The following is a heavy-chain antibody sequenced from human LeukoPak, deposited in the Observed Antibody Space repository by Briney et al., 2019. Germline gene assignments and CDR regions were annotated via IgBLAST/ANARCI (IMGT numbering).Heavy chain of an antibody. D-gene: IGHD2-2*01. CDR1: GFTFSSYW. CDR2: IKQDGSEK. CDR3: ARDVIVVVPGYNWFDP. Sequence: GGSLRLSCAASGFTFSSYWMGWVRQAPGKGLEWVANIKQDGSEKYYVDSVKGRFTISRDNAKNSLYLQMNSLRAEDTAVYYCARDVIVVVPGYNWFDPWGQGTLVTVSS. J-gene: IGHJ5*02. V-gene: IGHV3-7*01.